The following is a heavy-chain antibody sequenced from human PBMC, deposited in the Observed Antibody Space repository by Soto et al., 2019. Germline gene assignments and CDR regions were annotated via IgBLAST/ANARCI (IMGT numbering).Heavy chain of an antibody. CDR2: TYYSGST. J-gene: IGHJ4*02. V-gene: IGHV4-61*01. CDR1: GVSISSGSYN. CDR3: ARDVKYGAICSSGFGF. D-gene: IGHD3-10*02. Sequence: WETLSLTCTVSGVSISSGSYNWSWIRQPPGKGLEWIGYTYYSGSTTYNPSLKSRVSISVDTSKNQFSLKLTSVTAADTAEYYSARDVKYGAICSSGFGFWGKGTLVTVSS.